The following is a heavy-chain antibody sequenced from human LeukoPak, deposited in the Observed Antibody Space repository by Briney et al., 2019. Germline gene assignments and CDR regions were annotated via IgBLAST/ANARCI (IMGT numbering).Heavy chain of an antibody. D-gene: IGHD2-8*02. CDR3: ASLLVPGNFDY. J-gene: IGHJ4*02. V-gene: IGHV4-34*01. CDR1: GGSFSGYY. CDR2: INHSGST. Sequence: SETLSLTCAVYGGSFSGYYWSWIRQPPGKGLEWIGEINHSGSTNYNPSLKSRVTISVDTSKNQFSLKVTSVTAADTAVYYCASLLVPGNFDYWGQGTLVTVSP.